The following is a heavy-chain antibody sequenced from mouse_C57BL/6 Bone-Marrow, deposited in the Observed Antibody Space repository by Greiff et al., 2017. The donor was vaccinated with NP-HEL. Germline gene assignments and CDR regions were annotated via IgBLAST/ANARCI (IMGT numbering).Heavy chain of an antibody. V-gene: IGHV5-2*03. CDR3: ARHVHDYDGAYYAMDY. J-gene: IGHJ4*01. CDR2: INSDGGST. Sequence: EVKLVESGGGLVQPGESLKLSCESNEYEFPSHDMSWVRKTPEKRLELVAAINSDGGSTYYPDTMERRFIISRDNPKKTLYLQMSSLRSEDTALYYCARHVHDYDGAYYAMDYWGQGTSVTVSS. CDR1: EYEFPSHD. D-gene: IGHD2-4*01.